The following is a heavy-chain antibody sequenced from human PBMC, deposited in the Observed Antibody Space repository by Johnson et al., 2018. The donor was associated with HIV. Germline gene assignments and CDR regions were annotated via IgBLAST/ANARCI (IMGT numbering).Heavy chain of an antibody. Sequence: QVQLVESGGGVVQPGGSLRLSCAASGFTFSTYGMHWVRQAPGKGLEWVAVTSYDGSNKYYADSVKGRFTISRDNAKKSLSLQMNSLRAEDTAVYYCASFAAAGDAFDIWGQGTMVTVSS. V-gene: IGHV3-30*19. CDR1: GFTFSTYG. J-gene: IGHJ3*02. D-gene: IGHD6-13*01. CDR2: TSYDGSNK. CDR3: ASFAAAGDAFDI.